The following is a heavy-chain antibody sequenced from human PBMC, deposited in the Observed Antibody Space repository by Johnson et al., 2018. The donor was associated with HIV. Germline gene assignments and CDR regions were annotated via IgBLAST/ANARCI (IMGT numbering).Heavy chain of an antibody. D-gene: IGHD3-22*01. CDR2: IRYDGSNK. CDR3: ARDLSMIVVANAFDI. J-gene: IGHJ3*02. Sequence: QEQLVESGGGVVQPGGSLRLSCAASGFTFTSYGMHWVRQAPGKGLEWVAFIRYDGSNKYYADSVKGRFTISRDNSKNTLYLQMNSLRAEDTAVYYCARDLSMIVVANAFDIWVQGTMVTVSS. V-gene: IGHV3-30*02. CDR1: GFTFTSYG.